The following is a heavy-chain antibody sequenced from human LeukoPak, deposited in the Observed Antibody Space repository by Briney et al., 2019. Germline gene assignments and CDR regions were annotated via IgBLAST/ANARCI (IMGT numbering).Heavy chain of an antibody. J-gene: IGHJ5*02. CDR3: ATSFRAVNWFDP. V-gene: IGHV1-18*01. CDR2: ISAYNGNT. CDR1: GYTFTSYG. D-gene: IGHD3-10*01. Sequence: ASVKVSCKASGYTFTSYGISWVRQAPGQGLEWMGWISAYNGNTNYAQKLQGRVTMTRDTSTSTIYMEVSSLRSEDTAVYYCATSFRAVNWFDPWGQGTLVTVSS.